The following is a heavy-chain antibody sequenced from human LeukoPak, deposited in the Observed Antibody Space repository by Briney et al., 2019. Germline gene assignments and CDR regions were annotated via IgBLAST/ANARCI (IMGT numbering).Heavy chain of an antibody. V-gene: IGHV1-69*04. CDR1: GYTFTSYG. Sequence: SVKVSCKASGYTFTSYGISWVRQAPGQGLEWMGRIIPILGIANYAQKFQGRVTITADKSTSTAYMELSSLRSEDTAVYYCARVGGANTASFDPWGQGTLVTVSS. D-gene: IGHD3-16*01. CDR2: IIPILGIA. J-gene: IGHJ5*02. CDR3: ARVGGANTASFDP.